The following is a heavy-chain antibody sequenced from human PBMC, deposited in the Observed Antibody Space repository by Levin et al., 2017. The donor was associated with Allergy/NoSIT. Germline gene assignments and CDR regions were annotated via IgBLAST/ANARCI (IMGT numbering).Heavy chain of an antibody. CDR3: ARAYGSGSYYPNWFDP. CDR2: IYYSGST. V-gene: IGHV4-59*01. Sequence: PGGSLRLSCTVSGGSISSYYWSWIRQPPGKGLEWIGYIYYSGSTNYNPSLKSRVTISVDTSKNQFSLKLSSVTAADTAVYYCARAYGSGSYYPNWFDPWGQGTLVTVSS. D-gene: IGHD3-10*01. J-gene: IGHJ5*02. CDR1: GGSISSYY.